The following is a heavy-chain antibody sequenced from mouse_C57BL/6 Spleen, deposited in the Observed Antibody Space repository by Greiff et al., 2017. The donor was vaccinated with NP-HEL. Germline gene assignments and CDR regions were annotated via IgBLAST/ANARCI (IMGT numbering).Heavy chain of an antibody. D-gene: IGHD1-1*01. CDR1: GYTFTSYW. J-gene: IGHJ2*01. CDR3: ARSITTVVATDFDY. V-gene: IGHV1-50*01. Sequence: VQLVESGAELVKPGASVKLSCKASGYTFTSYWMQWVKQRPGQGLEWIGEIDPSDSYTNYNQKFKGKATLTVDTSSSTAYMQLSSLTSEDSAVYYCARSITTVVATDFDYWGQGTTLTVSS. CDR2: IDPSDSYT.